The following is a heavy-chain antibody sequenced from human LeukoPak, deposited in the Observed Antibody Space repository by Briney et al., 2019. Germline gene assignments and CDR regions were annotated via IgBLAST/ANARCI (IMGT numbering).Heavy chain of an antibody. J-gene: IGHJ6*03. CDR2: IYTSGST. CDR3: ARDYDSTGYYYYYMDV. V-gene: IGHV4-4*07. Sequence: PSETLSLTCTVSGGSISSYYWSWIRQPAGKGLEWIGRIYTSGSTNHNPSLRSRVTMSVDTSKNQFSLKLSSVTAADTAVYYCARDYDSTGYYYYYMDVWGKGTTVTVSS. CDR1: GGSISSYY. D-gene: IGHD3-22*01.